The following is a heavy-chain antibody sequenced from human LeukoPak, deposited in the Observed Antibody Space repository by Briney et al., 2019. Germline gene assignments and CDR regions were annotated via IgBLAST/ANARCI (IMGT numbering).Heavy chain of an antibody. D-gene: IGHD2-15*01. CDR1: GGSISSYY. J-gene: IGHJ4*02. Sequence: SETLSLTCTVSGGSISSYYLSWIRQPPGKGLEWIGYIYYSGSTNYNPSLKSRVTISVDTSKNQFSLKLSSVTAADTAVYYCARETCSGGSCSNLDYWGQGTLVTVSS. CDR2: IYYSGST. CDR3: ARETCSGGSCSNLDY. V-gene: IGHV4-59*01.